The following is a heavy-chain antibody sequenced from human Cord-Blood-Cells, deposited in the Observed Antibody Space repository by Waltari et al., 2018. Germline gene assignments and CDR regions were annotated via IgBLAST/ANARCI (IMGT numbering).Heavy chain of an antibody. CDR2: IIPIFGTA. CDR3: ARDGGYCTCGVCYKVGDY. Sequence: QVQLVQSGAEVKKPGSSVKVSCKASGGTFSSYAISWVRQAPGQGLEWMGGIIPIFGTANYAQKFQGRVTITADKSTSTAYMELSSLRSEDTAVYYCARDGGYCTCGVCYKVGDYWGQGTLVTVSS. V-gene: IGHV1-69*06. J-gene: IGHJ4*02. D-gene: IGHD2-8*02. CDR1: GGTFSSYA.